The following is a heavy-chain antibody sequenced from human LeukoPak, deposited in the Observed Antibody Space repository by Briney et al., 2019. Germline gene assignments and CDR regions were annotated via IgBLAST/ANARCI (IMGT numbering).Heavy chain of an antibody. D-gene: IGHD3-10*01. CDR3: ARGRGGTVVRGYLDY. CDR1: GYTFTNYD. Sequence: ASVKVSCKASGYTFTNYDNMWVRQATGQGPEWMGWMNSNTGNTGSAQKFQGRVTMTRDTSINTAYMELHSLTSEDTAVYYCARGRGGTVVRGYLDYWGQGTLVTVSS. V-gene: IGHV1-8*01. CDR2: MNSNTGNT. J-gene: IGHJ4*02.